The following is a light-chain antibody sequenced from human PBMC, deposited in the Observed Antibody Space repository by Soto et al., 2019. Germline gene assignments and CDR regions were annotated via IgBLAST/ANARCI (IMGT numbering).Light chain of an antibody. CDR1: NSDVGAYNH. J-gene: IGLJ1*01. CDR2: EVN. CDR3: CSYTTSNTRV. V-gene: IGLV2-14*01. Sequence: QSVLTQPASVSGSPGQSIAISCTGTNSDVGAYNHDSWYQHHPGKAPKLMIYEVNNRPSGVSDRFSGSKSGYTASLTISGLQAEDEADYYCCSYTTSNTRVFGTGTKVTVL.